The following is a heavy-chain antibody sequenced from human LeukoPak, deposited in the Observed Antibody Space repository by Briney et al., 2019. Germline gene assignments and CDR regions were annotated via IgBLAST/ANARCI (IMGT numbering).Heavy chain of an antibody. J-gene: IGHJ6*03. D-gene: IGHD1-7*01. CDR1: GGSISSSSYY. V-gene: IGHV4-39*07. Sequence: PSETLSLTCTVSGGSISSSSYYWGWIRQPPGKGLEWIGSIYYSGSTYYNPSLKSRVTISVDTSKNQFSLKLSSVTAADTAVYYCARQHNWNYVDYYYMDVWGKGTTVTVSS. CDR2: IYYSGST. CDR3: ARQHNWNYVDYYYMDV.